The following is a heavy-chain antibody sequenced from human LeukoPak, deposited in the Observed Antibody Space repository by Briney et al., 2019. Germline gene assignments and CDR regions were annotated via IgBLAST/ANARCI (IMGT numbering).Heavy chain of an antibody. V-gene: IGHV4-4*07. CDR2: IYTSGST. CDR3: ARDLDPSLPDAFDI. J-gene: IGHJ3*02. Sequence: SETLSLTCAVYGGSFSDYYWSWIRQPAGKGLEWIGRIYTSGSTNYNPSLKSRVTMSVDTSKNQFSLKLSSVTAADTAVYYCARDLDPSLPDAFDIWGQGTMVTVSS. CDR1: GGSFSDYY.